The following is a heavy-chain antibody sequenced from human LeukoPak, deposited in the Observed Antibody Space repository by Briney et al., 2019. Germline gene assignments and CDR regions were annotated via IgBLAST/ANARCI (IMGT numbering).Heavy chain of an antibody. J-gene: IGHJ4*02. CDR2: INPNSGGT. D-gene: IGHD6-19*01. CDR1: GYTFTGYY. CDR3: AREYSSGSMYYFDH. V-gene: IGHV1-2*02. Sequence: ASVKVSCKASGYTFTGYYMHWVRQAPGQGLEWMGWINPNSGGTNYAQKFQGRVTMTRDTSISTAYMELSRLRSDDTAVYYCAREYSSGSMYYFDHWGQGTLVTVSS.